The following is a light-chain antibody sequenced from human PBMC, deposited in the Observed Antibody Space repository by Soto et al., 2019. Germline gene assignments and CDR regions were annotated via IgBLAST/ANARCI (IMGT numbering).Light chain of an antibody. CDR3: QTYDRSLSASV. CDR2: GDK. V-gene: IGLV1-40*01. J-gene: IGLJ2*01. CDR1: SSNIGAGYD. Sequence: QPVLTQPPSVSGAPGQRVTISCTGSSSNIGAGYDVHWYQHLPGTAPKVLIYGDKNRPSGVPDRFSGSTSGTSASLAITGLQAEDEADYYCQTYDRSLSASVFGGGTKVTVL.